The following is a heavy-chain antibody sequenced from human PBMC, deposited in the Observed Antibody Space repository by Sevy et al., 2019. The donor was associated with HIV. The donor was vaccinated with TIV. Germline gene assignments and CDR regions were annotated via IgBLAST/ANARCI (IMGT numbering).Heavy chain of an antibody. V-gene: IGHV3-33*01. CDR3: AREERSGTTTSFDY. CDR1: GFTFSDYG. D-gene: IGHD1-7*01. J-gene: IGHJ4*02. CDR2: IWSDGSNK. Sequence: GGSLRLSCAASGFTFSDYGMHWVRQAPGKGLEWVAVIWSDGSNKYYGDSVKGRFTISRDSSKNTLFLQMNSLRVDDTAVYCCAREERSGTTTSFDYWGRGALVTVSS.